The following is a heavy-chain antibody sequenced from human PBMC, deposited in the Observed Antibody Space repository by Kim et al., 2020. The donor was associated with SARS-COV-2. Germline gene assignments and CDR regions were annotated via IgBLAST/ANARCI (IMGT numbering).Heavy chain of an antibody. CDR2: IYYSGST. CDR3: ARHSHHYDILTGYYGLDWFDP. D-gene: IGHD3-9*01. J-gene: IGHJ5*02. Sequence: SETLSLTCTVSGGSISSSSYYWGWIRQPPGKGLEWIGSIYYSGSTYYNPSLKSRVTISVDTSKNQFSLKLSSVTAADTAVYYCARHSHHYDILTGYYGLDWFDPWGQGTLVTVAS. V-gene: IGHV4-39*01. CDR1: GGSISSSSYY.